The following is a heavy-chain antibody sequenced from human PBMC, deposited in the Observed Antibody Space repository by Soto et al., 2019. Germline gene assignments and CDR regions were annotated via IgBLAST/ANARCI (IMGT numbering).Heavy chain of an antibody. V-gene: IGHV1-69*02. CDR1: GTLFSSYT. Sequence: QVQLVQSGAEVKKPGSSVRVSCKASGTLFSSYTISWVRQAPGQGVEWMGRIISIIGETNSAQKFQDRVTLTADKTTHTAYMELNSLRLEATAVYYCARGLGGRMDGWGQGTTVNVSS. J-gene: IGHJ6*02. D-gene: IGHD3-16*01. CDR2: IISIIGET. CDR3: ARGLGGRMDG.